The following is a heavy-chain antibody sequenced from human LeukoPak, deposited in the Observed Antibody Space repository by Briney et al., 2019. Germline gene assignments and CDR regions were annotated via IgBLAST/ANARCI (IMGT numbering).Heavy chain of an antibody. J-gene: IGHJ3*02. V-gene: IGHV1-69*05. CDR1: GGTFSSYA. CDR3: ASVVSDAFDI. CDR2: IIPIFGTA. D-gene: IGHD2-15*01. Sequence: ASVKVSCKASGGTFSSYAISWVRQAPGQGLEWMGRIIPIFGTANYAQKFQGRVTITTDESTSTAYMELSSLRSEDTAVYYCASVVSDAFDIWGQGTMVTVSS.